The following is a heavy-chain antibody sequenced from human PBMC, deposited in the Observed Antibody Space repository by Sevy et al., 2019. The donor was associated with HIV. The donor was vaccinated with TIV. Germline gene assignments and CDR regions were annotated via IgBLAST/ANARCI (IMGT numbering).Heavy chain of an antibody. CDR3: AKDIALAGPLLYYFDY. CDR2: ISWNSRSI. V-gene: IGHV3-9*01. D-gene: IGHD6-19*01. J-gene: IGHJ4*02. CDR1: GFTLDDYG. Sequence: GGSLRPSCAASGFTLDDYGMHWVRQAPGKGLEWVSGISWNSRSIGYADFVKGRFTISRDSAKNSLYLQMNSLRPEDTALYYCAKDIALAGPLLYYFDYWGQGTLVTVSS.